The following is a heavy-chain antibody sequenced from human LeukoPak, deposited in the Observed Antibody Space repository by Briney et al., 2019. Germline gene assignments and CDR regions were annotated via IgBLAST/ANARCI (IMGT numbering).Heavy chain of an antibody. V-gene: IGHV3-74*01. CDR3: ARTTSRDGCNPDY. D-gene: IGHD5-24*01. CDR1: GFTFSSYW. Sequence: GGSLRLSCAASGFTFSSYWMHWVRQAPGKGLVWVSRINSDGSSTSYADSVKGRFTISRDNAKNTLYLQMNSLRAEDTAVYYCARTTSRDGCNPDYWGQGTLVTVSS. J-gene: IGHJ4*02. CDR2: INSDGSST.